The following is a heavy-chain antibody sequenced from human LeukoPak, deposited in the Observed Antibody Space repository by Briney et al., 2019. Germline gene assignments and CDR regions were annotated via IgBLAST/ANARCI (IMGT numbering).Heavy chain of an antibody. CDR2: INPNSGGT. J-gene: IGHJ5*02. V-gene: IGHV1-2*02. CDR1: GYTFTGYY. Sequence: ASVKVSCKASGYTFTGYYMHWVRQAPGQGLEWMGWINPNSGGTNYAQKFQGRVTMTRDTSISTAYMELSRLRSDDTAMYYCARDQDYYDSSGYFRFDPWGQGTLVTVSS. D-gene: IGHD3-22*01. CDR3: ARDQDYYDSSGYFRFDP.